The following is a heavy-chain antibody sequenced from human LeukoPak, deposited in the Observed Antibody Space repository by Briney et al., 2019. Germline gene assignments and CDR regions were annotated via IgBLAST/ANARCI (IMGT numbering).Heavy chain of an antibody. J-gene: IGHJ5*02. CDR3: ARGEGGVNQNWFDP. CDR1: GFTFSNYA. V-gene: IGHV3-23*01. Sequence: GGSLRLSCAASGFTFSNYAMSWVRQAPGKGLEWVSTISGSGGSTYYADSVKGRLTISRDNSKNTLYLQMNSLRAEDTAVYYCARGEGGVNQNWFDPWGQGTLVTVSS. D-gene: IGHD3-16*01. CDR2: ISGSGGST.